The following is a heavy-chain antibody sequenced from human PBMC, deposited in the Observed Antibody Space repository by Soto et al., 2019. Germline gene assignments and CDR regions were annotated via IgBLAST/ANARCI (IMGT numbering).Heavy chain of an antibody. CDR2: INAGNGNT. Sequence: ASVKVSCKASGYTFTSYAMHWVRQSPVQRLEWMGWINAGNGNTKYSQKFQGRVTITRDTSASTAYMELSSLRSEDTAVYYCARGRSGWSDFDYWGQGTLVTVSS. D-gene: IGHD6-19*01. J-gene: IGHJ4*02. V-gene: IGHV1-3*01. CDR1: GYTFTSYA. CDR3: ARGRSGWSDFDY.